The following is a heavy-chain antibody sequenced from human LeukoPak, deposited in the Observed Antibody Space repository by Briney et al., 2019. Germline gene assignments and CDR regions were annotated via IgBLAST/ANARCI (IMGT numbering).Heavy chain of an antibody. CDR3: ARDERAGSGWYFVY. J-gene: IGHJ4*02. D-gene: IGHD6-19*01. CDR1: GFTFSSYS. CDR2: ISSSSSYI. Sequence: GRSLRLSCAASGFTFSSYSMNWVRGAPGKGLEWVSSISSSSSYIYYADSVRGRFTTARDNAKNSLYLQMNSLRDEETAVYYWARDERAGSGWYFVYWGQGTLVTVSS. V-gene: IGHV3-21*01.